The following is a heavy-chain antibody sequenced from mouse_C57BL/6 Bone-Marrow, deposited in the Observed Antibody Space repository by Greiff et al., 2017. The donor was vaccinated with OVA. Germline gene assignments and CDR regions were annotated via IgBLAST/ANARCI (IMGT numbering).Heavy chain of an antibody. CDR1: GYTFTSYW. J-gene: IGHJ3*01. V-gene: IGHV1-59*01. CDR2: IDPSDSYT. CDR3: ARLWGYAY. Sequence: VQLQQPGAELVRPGTSVKLSCKASGYTFTSYWMHWVKQRPGQGLEWIGVIDPSDSYTNYNQKFKGKATLTVDTSSSTAYMQLSSLTSEDSAVYYCARLWGYAYWGQGTLVTVSA.